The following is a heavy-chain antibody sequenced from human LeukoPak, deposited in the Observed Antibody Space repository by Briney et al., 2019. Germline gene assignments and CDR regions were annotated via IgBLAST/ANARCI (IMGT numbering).Heavy chain of an antibody. D-gene: IGHD4-23*01. CDR2: ISRGTGST. CDR1: GFTFSISA. V-gene: IGHV3-23*01. J-gene: IGHJ4*02. CDR3: AKGGGNGPFDY. Sequence: GGSLRLSCAASGFTFSISAMSWVRQAPGKGLEWVSTISRGTGSTYYADSVKGRFTISRDNSKNTLCLQMNSLRAEDTAVYYCAKGGGNGPFDYWGQGTLVTVSS.